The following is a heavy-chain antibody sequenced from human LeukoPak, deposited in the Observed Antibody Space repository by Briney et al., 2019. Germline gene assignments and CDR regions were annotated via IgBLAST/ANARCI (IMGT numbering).Heavy chain of an antibody. D-gene: IGHD2-2*01. Sequence: GGSLRLSCAASGFTFSSYAMSWVRQAPGKGLEWVASISDRGSYIYYTDSVKGRFTITRDNAKNSLYLQMNSLRADDTAVYYCANHLACGSTSCPSFDDWGQGTLVTVSS. CDR3: ANHLACGSTSCPSFDD. CDR2: ISDRGSYI. J-gene: IGHJ4*02. V-gene: IGHV3-21*01. CDR1: GFTFSSYA.